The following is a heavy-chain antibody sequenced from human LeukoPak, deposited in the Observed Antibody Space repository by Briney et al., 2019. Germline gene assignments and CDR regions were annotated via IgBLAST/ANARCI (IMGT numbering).Heavy chain of an antibody. CDR3: ARPYSSSSYYYGMDV. D-gene: IGHD6-6*01. J-gene: IGHJ6*02. V-gene: IGHV1-69*13. CDR1: GGTFSSYG. Sequence: ASVKVSCKASGGTFSSYGISWVRQAPGKGIEWMGGTFPIFGTANYAQKFQGRVTITADESTSTAYMELSSLRSEDTAVYYCARPYSSSSYYYGMDVWGQGTTVTVSS. CDR2: TFPIFGTA.